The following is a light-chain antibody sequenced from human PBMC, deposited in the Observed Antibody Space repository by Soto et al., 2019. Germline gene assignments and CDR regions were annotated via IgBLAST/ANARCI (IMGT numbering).Light chain of an antibody. CDR3: QHYDSYSTWT. CDR1: QSISTS. CDR2: DAS. J-gene: IGKJ1*01. V-gene: IGKV1-5*01. Sequence: DIQMTQSPSTLSASVGDRVTITCRASQSISTSLAWYQQIPGQAPNLLIYDASTLESGVPSRFFGSGSGTEFTLTISSLQPRDFATYYCQHYDSYSTWTFGQGTK.